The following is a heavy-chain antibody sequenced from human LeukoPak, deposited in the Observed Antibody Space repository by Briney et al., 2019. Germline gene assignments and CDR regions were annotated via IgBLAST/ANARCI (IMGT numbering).Heavy chain of an antibody. CDR2: IYYSGST. D-gene: IGHD2-15*01. V-gene: IGHV4-39*07. J-gene: IGHJ5*02. CDR1: GGSISSSSYY. Sequence: SETLSLTCIVSGGSISSSSYYWGWIRQPPGKGLEWIGSIYYSGSTYHNPSLKSRVTISVDTSKNQFSLKLSSVTAADTAVYYCASGYCSGGSCYRKREDWFDPWGQGTLVTVSS. CDR3: ASGYCSGGSCYRKREDWFDP.